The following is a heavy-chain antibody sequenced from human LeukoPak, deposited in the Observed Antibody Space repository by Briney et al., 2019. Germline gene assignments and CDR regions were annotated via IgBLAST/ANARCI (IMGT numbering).Heavy chain of an antibody. CDR1: GFTFDDYA. D-gene: IGHD5-18*01. CDR3: AKDNGGYRYSNYYFDY. J-gene: IGHJ4*02. V-gene: IGHV3-43D*03. Sequence: PGGSLRLSRAASGFTFDDYAMHWVRQAPGKGLEWVSLISWDGGSSYYADSVKGRFTFSRDNSKNSLYLQMNSLRPEDTALYYCAKDNGGYRYSNYYFDYWGQGTLVTVSS. CDR2: ISWDGGSS.